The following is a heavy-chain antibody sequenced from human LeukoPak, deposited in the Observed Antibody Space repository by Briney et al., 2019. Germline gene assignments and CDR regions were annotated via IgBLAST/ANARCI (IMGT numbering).Heavy chain of an antibody. CDR1: GYTFTSYG. CDR3: ARGLRYYDYVPY. D-gene: IGHD3-16*01. J-gene: IGHJ4*02. Sequence: ASVKVSCKASGYTFTSYGISWVRQAPGQGLEWMGWISAYNGNTNYAQKFQGRVTMTRNTSISTAYMELSSLRSEDTAVYYCARGLRYYDYVPYWGQGTLVTVSS. CDR2: ISAYNGNT. V-gene: IGHV1-18*01.